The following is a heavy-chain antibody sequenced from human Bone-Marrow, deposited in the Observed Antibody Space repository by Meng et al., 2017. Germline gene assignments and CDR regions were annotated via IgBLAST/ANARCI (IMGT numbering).Heavy chain of an antibody. CDR3: ARGYYGSGSPPYYFDY. V-gene: IGHV3-21*01. CDR1: GFTFSSYS. J-gene: IGHJ4*02. CDR2: ISSSSSYI. D-gene: IGHD3-10*01. Sequence: GESLKISCAASGFTFSSYSMNWVRQAPGKGLEWVSSISSSSSYIYYADSVKGRFTISRDNAKNSLYLQMNSLRAEDTAVYYCARGYYGSGSPPYYFDYWGQGTLVTVAS.